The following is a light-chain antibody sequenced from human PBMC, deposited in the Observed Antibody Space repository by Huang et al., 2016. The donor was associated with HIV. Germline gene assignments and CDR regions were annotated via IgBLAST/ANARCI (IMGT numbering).Light chain of an antibody. Sequence: DIQMTQSPSSLSASVGDRVTIACRASQNIDTYLNWYQQTQGRAPKRLIYTASSLEIGVPSRFNGSGSGTDFTLTISGLQPEDSATYYCQQSYSTLFTFGPGTKVDIK. CDR2: TAS. CDR3: QQSYSTLFT. CDR1: QNIDTY. J-gene: IGKJ3*01. V-gene: IGKV1-39*01.